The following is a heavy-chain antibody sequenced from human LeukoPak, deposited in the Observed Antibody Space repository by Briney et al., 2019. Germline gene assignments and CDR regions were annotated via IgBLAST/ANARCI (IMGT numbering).Heavy chain of an antibody. CDR3: ARDPTAAGKGAWFDP. D-gene: IGHD6-13*01. CDR1: GGSISSSGYY. J-gene: IGHJ5*02. V-gene: IGHV4-39*02. CDR2: IYYSGST. Sequence: SETLSLTCTVSGGSISSSGYYWGWIRQPPGKGLESIGSIYYSGSTYYNPSLKSRVTISVDTSKNQFSLKLSSVAAADTAVYYCARDPTAAGKGAWFDPWGQGTLVTVSS.